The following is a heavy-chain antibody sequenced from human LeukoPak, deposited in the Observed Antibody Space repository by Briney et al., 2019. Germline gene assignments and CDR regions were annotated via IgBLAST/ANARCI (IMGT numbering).Heavy chain of an antibody. CDR3: ARGYDGSGYYYRNWYFDL. CDR2: INHSGST. D-gene: IGHD3-22*01. Sequence: SEILSLTCAVYGGSFSGYYWSWIRQPPGKGLEWIGEINHSGSTNYNPSLKSRVTISVDTSKNQFSLKLSSVTAADTAVYYCARGYDGSGYYYRNWYFDLWGRGTLVTVSS. CDR1: GGSFSGYY. J-gene: IGHJ2*01. V-gene: IGHV4-34*01.